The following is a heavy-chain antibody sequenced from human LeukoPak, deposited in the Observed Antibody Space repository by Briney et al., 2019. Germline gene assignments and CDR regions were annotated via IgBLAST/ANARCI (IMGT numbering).Heavy chain of an antibody. J-gene: IGHJ4*02. CDR2: IGGSVAST. CDR1: GFTFSSDA. CDR3: AKETYSSSRYVDY. D-gene: IGHD6-13*01. V-gene: IGHV3-23*01. Sequence: PGGSLRLSWAASGFTFSSDAMSWVRQAPGKGLECDSAIGGSVASTYYADCVKGRFTISRENSKNTLYLQMNSLRAEDTAVYYCAKETYSSSRYVDYWGQGTLVTVSS.